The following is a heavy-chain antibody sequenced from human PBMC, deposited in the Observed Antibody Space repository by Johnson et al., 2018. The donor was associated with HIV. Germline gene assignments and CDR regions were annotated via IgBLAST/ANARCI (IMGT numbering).Heavy chain of an antibody. V-gene: IGHV3-13*01. Sequence: VQLVESGGGLVQPGGSLRLSCAASGFSFSSSDIYWVRQFTGKGLEWVSGIGSGGLTYYLDSVKGRFTISRENAKNSVYLQMGSLRAEDMAVYYCARGGLEMATITDAFDIWGQGTMVTVSS. J-gene: IGHJ3*02. CDR3: ARGGLEMATITDAFDI. D-gene: IGHD5-24*01. CDR2: IGSGGLT. CDR1: GFSFSSSD.